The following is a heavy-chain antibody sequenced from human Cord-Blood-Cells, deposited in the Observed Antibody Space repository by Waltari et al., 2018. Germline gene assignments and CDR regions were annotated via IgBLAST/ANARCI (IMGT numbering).Heavy chain of an antibody. CDR3: ARVSLVTAGDY. D-gene: IGHD2-21*02. CDR2: INHSGST. V-gene: IGHV4-34*01. CDR1: GGSFSGYY. J-gene: IGHJ4*02. Sequence: QVQLQQWGAGLLKPSETLSLTCAVYGGSFSGYYWSWIRQPPGKGLEWIGEINHSGSTTYTPSLKGRVTISVDTSRNQLSLKLSSVTAADTAVYYCARVSLVTAGDYWGQGTLVTVSS.